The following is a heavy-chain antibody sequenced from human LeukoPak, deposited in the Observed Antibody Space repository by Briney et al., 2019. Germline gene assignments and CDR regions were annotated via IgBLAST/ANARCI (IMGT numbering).Heavy chain of an antibody. D-gene: IGHD6-19*01. CDR1: GFTFSSCA. V-gene: IGHV3-23*01. CDR3: AKSGSLYSSSGWVFDY. J-gene: IGHJ4*02. CDR2: ISGSGGST. Sequence: GGSLRLSCAASGFTFSSCAMSWVRQAPGKGLEWVSAISGSGGSTYYADSVKGRFTISRDNSKNTLYLQMNSLRAEDTAVYYCAKSGSLYSSSGWVFDYWGQGTLVTVSS.